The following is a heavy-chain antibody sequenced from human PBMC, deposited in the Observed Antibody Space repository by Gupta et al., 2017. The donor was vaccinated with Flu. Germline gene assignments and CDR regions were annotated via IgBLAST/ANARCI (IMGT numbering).Heavy chain of an antibody. CDR2: IGYDGSNK. V-gene: IGHV3-30-3*01. Sequence: SYASAWVRQAPGKWLEWVAVIGYDGSNKYYADAVKGRFTISRDNSKNTLYLQMNRLRAEDTAVYYCARGDGYNMYFYFDYWGQGTLVTVSS. CDR1: SYA. J-gene: IGHJ4*02. D-gene: IGHD5-12*01. CDR3: ARGDGYNMYFYFDY.